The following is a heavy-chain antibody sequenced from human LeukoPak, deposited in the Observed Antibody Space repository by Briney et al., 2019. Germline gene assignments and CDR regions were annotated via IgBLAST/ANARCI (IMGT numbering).Heavy chain of an antibody. CDR3: ARHGAAGTYGDYVHWFDP. J-gene: IGHJ5*02. Sequence: SETLSLTCTVSGGSISSYYWSWIRQPPGKGLEWIGYIYYSGSTNYNPSLKSRVTISVDTSKNQFSLKLSSVTAADTAVYYCARHGAAGTYGDYVHWFDPWGQGTLVTVSS. CDR1: GGSISSYY. V-gene: IGHV4-59*01. CDR2: IYYSGST. D-gene: IGHD4-17*01.